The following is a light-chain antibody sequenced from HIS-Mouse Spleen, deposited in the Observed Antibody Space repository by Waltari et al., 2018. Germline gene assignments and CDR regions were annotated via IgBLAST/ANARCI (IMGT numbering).Light chain of an antibody. Sequence: EIVMTQSPATLSVSPGERATLPCRASQSVSSNLAWYQQKPGQAPRLLIYGASTRATGIPARFSGSGSGTEFTLTISSLQSEDFAVYYCQQYNNWPPDTFGGGTKVEIK. CDR2: GAS. V-gene: IGKV3-15*01. CDR3: QQYNNWPPDT. J-gene: IGKJ4*01. CDR1: QSVSSN.